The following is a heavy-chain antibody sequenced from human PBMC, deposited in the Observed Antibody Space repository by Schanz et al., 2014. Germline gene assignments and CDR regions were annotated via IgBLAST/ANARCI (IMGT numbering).Heavy chain of an antibody. CDR3: AKSLESCPGGRCSRGYFDY. CDR1: GFMFSSYG. D-gene: IGHD2-8*02. Sequence: QVQLVESGGGVVQPGRSLRLSCAASGFMFSSYGMHWVRQAPGKGLEWVGVISYDGSKKSYADSVKGRFTISRDNSKNTLYLQMKSLRAEDTAVYYCAKSLESCPGGRCSRGYFDYWGQGTLVTVSS. V-gene: IGHV3-33*08. CDR2: ISYDGSKK. J-gene: IGHJ4*02.